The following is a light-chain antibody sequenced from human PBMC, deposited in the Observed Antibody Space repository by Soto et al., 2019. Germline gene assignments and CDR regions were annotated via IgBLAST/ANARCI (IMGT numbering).Light chain of an antibody. CDR3: SSYTSSSTLYV. CDR1: GSXXGGYNY. J-gene: IGLJ1*01. CDR2: DVS. V-gene: IGLV2-14*03. Sequence: QSALTQPASVSGSPGQSITISCXGTGSXXGGYNYVSWYQQHPGKAPKLMIYDVSNRPSGVSNRFSGSKSGNTASLTISGLQAEDEADYYCSSYTSSSTLYVFGTGTKVTVL.